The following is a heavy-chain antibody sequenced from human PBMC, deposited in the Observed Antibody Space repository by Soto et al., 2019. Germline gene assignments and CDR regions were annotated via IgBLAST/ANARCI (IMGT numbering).Heavy chain of an antibody. V-gene: IGHV1-3*01. Sequence: VKVSCKASGYTFTSYAMHWVRQAPGQRLEWMGWINAGNGNTKYSQKFQGRVTITRDTSASTAYMELSSLRSEDTAVYYCARLVVVAATPANDYWGQGTLVTVSS. J-gene: IGHJ4*02. D-gene: IGHD2-15*01. CDR2: INAGNGNT. CDR1: GYTFTSYA. CDR3: ARLVVVAATPANDY.